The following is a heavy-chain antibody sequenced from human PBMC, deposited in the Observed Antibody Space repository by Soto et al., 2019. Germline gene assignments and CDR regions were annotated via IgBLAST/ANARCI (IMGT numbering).Heavy chain of an antibody. Sequence: SETLSLTCTVSGGSISSYYWSWIRQPPGKGLEWIGYIYYSGSTNYNPSHESRVTISVDTSKNQFSLRLTSVTAADTAVYYCARHSRGSGSYHCDFWGQGTLVTVSS. CDR1: GGSISSYY. D-gene: IGHD3-10*01. J-gene: IGHJ4*02. CDR3: ARHSRGSGSYHCDF. V-gene: IGHV4-59*08. CDR2: IYYSGST.